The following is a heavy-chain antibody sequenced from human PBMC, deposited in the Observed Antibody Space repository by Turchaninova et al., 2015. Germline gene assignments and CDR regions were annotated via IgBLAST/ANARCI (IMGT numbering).Heavy chain of an antibody. CDR3: AREGVYCTSTTCYVAAFDF. D-gene: IGHD2-2*01. CDR2: INGDGSST. Sequence: GSLRLSCAASGFTFSNYWMHWVRQATGKELVWVSRINGDGSSTKNADSVEGRFTISRDNAKKTLYLQMNSLRAEDTGVYHCAREGVYCTSTTCYVAAFDFWGQGTMITVSS. J-gene: IGHJ3*01. CDR1: GFTFSNYW. V-gene: IGHV3-74*01.